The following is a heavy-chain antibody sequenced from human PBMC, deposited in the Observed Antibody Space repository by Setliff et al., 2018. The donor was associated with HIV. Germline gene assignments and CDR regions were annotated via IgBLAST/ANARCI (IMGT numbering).Heavy chain of an antibody. D-gene: IGHD3-22*01. CDR1: GGSISSGSYY. CDR3: ASRIYYYDESRVLREEGFVP. V-gene: IGHV4-39*01. CDR2: IYHTGRT. J-gene: IGHJ5*02. Sequence: NPSETLSLTCTVSGGSISSGSYYWTWIRQPPGKGLEWTGSIYHTGRTYYNRSLESRLTISIDTSKNQFSLKLTSVTAADTAMYYCASRIYYYDESRVLREEGFVPWGQGTLVTVSS.